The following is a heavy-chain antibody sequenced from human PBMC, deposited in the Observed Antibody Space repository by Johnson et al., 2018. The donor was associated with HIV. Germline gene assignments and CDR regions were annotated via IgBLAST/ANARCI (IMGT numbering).Heavy chain of an antibody. V-gene: IGHV3-33*08. CDR3: ARLPSGYSRDDFDI. D-gene: IGHD5-18*01. CDR2: IRYAGSNK. Sequence: QVQLMESGGGVVQPGRSLRLSCAASGFIFNSYGMHWVRQAPGKGLEWVAFIRYAGSNKYYADSVKGRFTISRDNSKNTLYLQMNSLRAEDTAVYYCARLPSGYSRDDFDIWGQGTMVTVSS. CDR1: GFIFNSYG. J-gene: IGHJ3*02.